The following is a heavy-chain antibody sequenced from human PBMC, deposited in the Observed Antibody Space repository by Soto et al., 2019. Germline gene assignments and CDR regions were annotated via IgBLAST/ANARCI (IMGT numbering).Heavy chain of an antibody. J-gene: IGHJ4*02. CDR2: ISNTGYYI. Sequence: EVQLLESGGGLVKPGGSLRLSCAASGFTFSSYIVNWFRQGPGKGLEWVSSISNTGYYIYYAESVKGRFTISRDNAKNSVYLQMNSLRAEDTAVYYCARVIVATIAAFDYWGQGTLVTVSS. D-gene: IGHD5-12*01. V-gene: IGHV3-21*01. CDR1: GFTFSSYI. CDR3: ARVIVATIAAFDY.